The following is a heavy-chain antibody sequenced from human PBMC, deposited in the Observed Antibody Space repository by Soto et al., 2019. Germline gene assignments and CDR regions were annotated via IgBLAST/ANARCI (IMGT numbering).Heavy chain of an antibody. CDR3: ARASPSYYDFWSGYNWFDP. CDR1: GYTFTSSG. Sequence: ASVKVSCKASGYTFTSSGMSWVRQAPGQGLEWMGWISAHTGSSEYAQRFQGRVTMTTDRSTSTAYMELRSLRSDDTAVYYCARASPSYYDFWSGYNWFDPWGQGTLVTVSS. D-gene: IGHD3-3*01. J-gene: IGHJ5*02. CDR2: ISAHTGSS. V-gene: IGHV1-18*01.